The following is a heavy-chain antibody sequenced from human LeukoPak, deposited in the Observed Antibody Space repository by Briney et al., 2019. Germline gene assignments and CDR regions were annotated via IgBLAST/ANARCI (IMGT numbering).Heavy chain of an antibody. CDR3: ARDRITMVRGVIPTLYYYYYYMDV. Sequence: GGSLRLSCTPSGLTFSSYGVSWVRQAPGEGLEWVSGITWKGGSTGYADSVRGRFTISRDNAKNSLYLQMNSLRAEDTALYYCARDRITMVRGVIPTLYYYYYYMDVWGKGTTVTVSS. CDR1: GLTFSSYG. V-gene: IGHV3-20*04. J-gene: IGHJ6*03. D-gene: IGHD3-10*01. CDR2: ITWKGGST.